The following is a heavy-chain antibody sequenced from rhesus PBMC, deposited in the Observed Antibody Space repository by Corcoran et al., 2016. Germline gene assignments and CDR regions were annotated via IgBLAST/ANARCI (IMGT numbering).Heavy chain of an antibody. D-gene: IGHD1-14*01. J-gene: IGHJ5-1*01. V-gene: IGHV4-65*01. Sequence: QVQLQESGPGLAKPSETLSLPCAVFGDSLRGDMWGSWLRPPPGKGVAWIGYINGNTDSTHYNPSLRSRVTRSTDPSKSQFSLLLSSLSAADTAVYFCARHTPGGGGRTVRFDVWGPGILVTVSS. CDR1: GDSLRGDMW. CDR2: INGNTDST. CDR3: ARHTPGGGGRTVRFDV.